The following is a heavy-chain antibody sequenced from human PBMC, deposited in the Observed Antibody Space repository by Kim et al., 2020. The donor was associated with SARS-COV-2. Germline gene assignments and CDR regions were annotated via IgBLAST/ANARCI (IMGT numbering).Heavy chain of an antibody. CDR1: GFPFSRYS. D-gene: IGHD2-21*02. J-gene: IGHJ4*02. Sequence: GGSLRLSCVASGFPFSRYSMTWVRQAPGKGLEWVASIKGDGSEKHYVDSGKGRFTISRDNAMDSFYLQMNGLRLEDTAVYYCMGTGTDSYWGQGTLGTVS. CDR2: IKGDGSEK. V-gene: IGHV3-7*01. CDR3: MGTGTDSY.